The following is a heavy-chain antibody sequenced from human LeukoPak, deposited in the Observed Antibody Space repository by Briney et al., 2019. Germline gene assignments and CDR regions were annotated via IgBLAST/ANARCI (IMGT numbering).Heavy chain of an antibody. CDR1: GFTFDDYG. CDR2: IKQDGSEK. J-gene: IGHJ4*02. CDR3: ARAIGYSSGWYGGWYFDY. Sequence: GGSLRLSCAASGFTFDDYGMYWVRQAPGKGLEWVANIKQDGSEKYYVDSVKGRFTISRDNAKNSLYLQMNSLRAEDTAVYYCARAIGYSSGWYGGWYFDYWGQGTLVTVSS. V-gene: IGHV3-7*01. D-gene: IGHD6-19*01.